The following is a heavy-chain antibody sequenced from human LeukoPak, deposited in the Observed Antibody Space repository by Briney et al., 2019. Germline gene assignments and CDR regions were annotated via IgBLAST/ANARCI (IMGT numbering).Heavy chain of an antibody. CDR2: ISYDGSNK. Sequence: GRSLRLSCAASGFTFSSYGMRWVRQAPGKGLEWVAVISYDGSNKYYADSVKGRFTISRDNSKNTLYLQMNSLRAEDTAVYYCAKGVNRNYDAFDIWGQGTMVTVSS. V-gene: IGHV3-30*18. J-gene: IGHJ3*02. D-gene: IGHD1-7*01. CDR3: AKGVNRNYDAFDI. CDR1: GFTFSSYG.